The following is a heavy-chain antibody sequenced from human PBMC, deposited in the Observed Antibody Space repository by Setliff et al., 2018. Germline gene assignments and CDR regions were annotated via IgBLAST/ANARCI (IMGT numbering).Heavy chain of an antibody. CDR3: ARDPNGDYVGAFDP. CDR1: GFTFSDYY. CDR2: ISTSGVST. Sequence: GGSLRLSCAASGFTFSDYYMSWVRQAPGKGLEWVSGISTSGVSTYYADSVKGRFTISRDNSRNTLSLQMNSLRAEDTASYYCARDPNGDYVGAFDPWGQGIVVTVSS. V-gene: IGHV3-23*01. D-gene: IGHD4-17*01. J-gene: IGHJ5*02.